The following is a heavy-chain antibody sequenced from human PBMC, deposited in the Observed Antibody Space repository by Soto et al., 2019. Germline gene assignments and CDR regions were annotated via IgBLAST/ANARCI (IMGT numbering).Heavy chain of an antibody. J-gene: IGHJ6*02. V-gene: IGHV3-23*01. D-gene: IGHD6-13*01. Sequence: GGSLRLSCEVSGLSLTSYGMYWVRQPPDKGLEWVSTIGGVGDTFYADSVKGRFTISRDLSKNTLFLQMNSLRDEDTALYFCAKDGTAGGIHFYGMNVWGQGTTVTVSS. CDR3: AKDGTAGGIHFYGMNV. CDR2: IGGVGDT. CDR1: GLSLTSYG.